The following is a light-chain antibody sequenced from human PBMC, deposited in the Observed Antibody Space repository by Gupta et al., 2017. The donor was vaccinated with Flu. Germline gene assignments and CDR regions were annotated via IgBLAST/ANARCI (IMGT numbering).Light chain of an antibody. V-gene: IGKV4-1*01. CDR1: QSVVYSSNNKNY. J-gene: IGKJ4*02. CDR3: QQYNRNHRT. Sequence: VITQSPDPLSVSLGERATITCKSIQSVVYSSNNKNYLAWYKQTPGQLPQLRMYWASTRESGVHDRVSGSASGTDFTLTISRLQAEDVAVAVGQQYNRNHRTFGGGHKVEIK. CDR2: WAS.